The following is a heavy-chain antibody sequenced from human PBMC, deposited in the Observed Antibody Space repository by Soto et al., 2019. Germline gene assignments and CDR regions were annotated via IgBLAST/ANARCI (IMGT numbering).Heavy chain of an antibody. V-gene: IGHV4-59*01. Sequence: SETLSLTCTVSGGSISSYYWGWVRQPPGKGLEWIGYIYYSGSTNYNPSLKSRVTISVDTSKNQFSLKLNSVTAADTAVYYCARFSGTYYYYGMDVWGQGTTVTVSS. CDR3: ARFSGTYYYYGMDV. CDR1: GGSISSYY. D-gene: IGHD1-26*01. CDR2: IYYSGST. J-gene: IGHJ6*02.